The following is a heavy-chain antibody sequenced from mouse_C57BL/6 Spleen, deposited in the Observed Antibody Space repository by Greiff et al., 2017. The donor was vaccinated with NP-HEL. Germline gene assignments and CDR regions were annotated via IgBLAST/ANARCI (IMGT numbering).Heavy chain of an antibody. Sequence: VQLQQSGAELVRPGASVTLSCKASGYTFTDYEMHWVKQTPVHGLEWIGAIDPETGGTAYNQKFKGKAILTADKSSSTAYMVLRSLTSEDSSVYYCTRRAAWFAYWGQGTLVTVSA. J-gene: IGHJ3*01. V-gene: IGHV1-15*01. CDR1: GYTFTDYE. D-gene: IGHD3-3*01. CDR2: IDPETGGT. CDR3: TRRAAWFAY.